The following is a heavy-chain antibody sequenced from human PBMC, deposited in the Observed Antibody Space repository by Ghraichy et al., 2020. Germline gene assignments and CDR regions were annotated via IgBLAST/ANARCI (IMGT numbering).Heavy chain of an antibody. CDR2: INQDGSQN. D-gene: IGHD3-3*01. V-gene: IGHV3-7*01. J-gene: IGHJ4*02. CDR1: GFTFNSFW. Sequence: GGSLRLSCATSGFTFNSFWMTWVRQVPGKGLEWVANINQDGSQNYYVDSVKGRFTISRDNAKNSLYLQMNNLRAEDTALYYCATCNFWSGDYWGQGTLVTVSS. CDR3: ATCNFWSGDY.